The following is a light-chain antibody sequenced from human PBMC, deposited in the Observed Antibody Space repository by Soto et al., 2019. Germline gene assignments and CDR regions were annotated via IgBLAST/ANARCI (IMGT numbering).Light chain of an antibody. J-gene: IGKJ2*01. V-gene: IGKV1-33*01. CDR3: QQYDNPLYT. CDR1: QDISNY. Sequence: DIQMTQSPSSLSASVGDRVTITCQASQDISNYLNWYQQKPGKAPKLLIYDASNLETGVPSRFSGSGSAPDFTFTISSLQPEDIATYYCQQYDNPLYTFGQGPKLEIK. CDR2: DAS.